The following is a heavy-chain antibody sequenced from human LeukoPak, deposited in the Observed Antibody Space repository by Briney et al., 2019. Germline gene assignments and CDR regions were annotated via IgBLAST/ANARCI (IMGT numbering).Heavy chain of an antibody. J-gene: IGHJ4*02. D-gene: IGHD6-19*01. V-gene: IGHV3-21*06. Sequence: PGGSLRLSCAASGFTFSSYTMNWVRQAPGEGLEWASSISSSANYIYYADSVKGRFTISRDNAKNSVYPQMSSLRAEDTAVYYCARDTTSGRYGGFDYWGQGTLVTVSS. CDR1: GFTFSSYT. CDR2: ISSSANYI. CDR3: ARDTTSGRYGGFDY.